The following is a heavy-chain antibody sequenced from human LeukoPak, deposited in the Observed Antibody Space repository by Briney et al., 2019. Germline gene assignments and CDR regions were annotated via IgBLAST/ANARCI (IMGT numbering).Heavy chain of an antibody. CDR1: GLIFRNYW. CDR2: INTDTTTT. D-gene: IGHD1-1*01. V-gene: IGHV3-74*01. J-gene: IGHJ4*02. Sequence: PGGSLRLSCAASGLIFRNYWMHWVRQAPGMGLVWVSRINTDTTTTDYADSVKGRFTISRDNDKNTLYLQMNSLRAEDTAVYYCAREDLNEGFDHWGQGTLVTVSS. CDR3: AREDLNEGFDH.